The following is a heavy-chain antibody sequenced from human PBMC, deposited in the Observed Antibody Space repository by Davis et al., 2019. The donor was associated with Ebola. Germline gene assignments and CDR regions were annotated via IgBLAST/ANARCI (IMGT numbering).Heavy chain of an antibody. CDR3: ARGGCWRPYCYYYYMDV. J-gene: IGHJ6*03. D-gene: IGHD6-19*01. V-gene: IGHV1-18*04. CDR1: GYTFTSYG. CDR2: ISAYNGNT. Sequence: ASVKVSCKASGYTFTSYGISWVRQAPGQGLEWMGWISAYNGNTNYAQKLQGRVTMTTDTSTSTAYMELRSLRSDDTAVYYCARGGCWRPYCYYYYMDVWGKGTTVTVSS.